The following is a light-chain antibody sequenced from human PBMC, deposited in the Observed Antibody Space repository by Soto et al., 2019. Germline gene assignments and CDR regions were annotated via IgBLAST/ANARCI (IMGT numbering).Light chain of an antibody. Sequence: DIQMTQSPSTLSASVRDRVTITCRASQTISSWLACFQQRPGRAPKLLIYKASTLKSGVPSRFSGSGSGTEFTLTISSLQPDDSATYFCQQYNTFWTFAQGTKVDIK. V-gene: IGKV1-5*03. CDR2: KAS. J-gene: IGKJ1*01. CDR3: QQYNTFWT. CDR1: QTISSW.